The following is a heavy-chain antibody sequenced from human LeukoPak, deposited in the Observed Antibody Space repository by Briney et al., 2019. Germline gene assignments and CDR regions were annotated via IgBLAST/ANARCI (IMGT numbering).Heavy chain of an antibody. D-gene: IGHD5-12*01. CDR2: ISGGGGST. J-gene: IGHJ5*02. V-gene: IGHV3-23*01. Sequence: GGSLRLSCAASGFIFSSYAMSWVRQAPGKGLEWVSAISGGGGSTYNADSVKGRFTISRDNSKNTLYLQMNSLRAEDTAVYYCAKERGYSPFHNWLDPWGQGTLVTVSS. CDR3: AKERGYSPFHNWLDP. CDR1: GFIFSSYA.